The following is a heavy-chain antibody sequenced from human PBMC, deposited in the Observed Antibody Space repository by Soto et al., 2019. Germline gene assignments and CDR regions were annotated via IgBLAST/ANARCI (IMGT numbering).Heavy chain of an antibody. J-gene: IGHJ6*02. CDR2: ISYDGSNK. CDR1: EFTFSNYA. Sequence: GGSLRLSCAASEFTFSNYAMSWVRQAPGKGLEWVAVISYDGSNKYYADSVKGRFTISRDNAKNSLYLQMNSLRAEDTAVYYCARAYYYDSSGYYYDRGMDVWGQGTTVTVSS. D-gene: IGHD3-22*01. CDR3: ARAYYYDSSGYYYDRGMDV. V-gene: IGHV3-30*03.